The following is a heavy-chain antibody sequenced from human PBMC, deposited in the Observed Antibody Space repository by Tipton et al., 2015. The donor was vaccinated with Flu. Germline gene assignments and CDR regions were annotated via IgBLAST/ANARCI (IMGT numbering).Heavy chain of an antibody. CDR1: GGSISSYY. CDR2: IYYSGST. CDR3: ARKAYSGAFDI. V-gene: IGHV4-59*01. Sequence: TLSLTCTVSGGSISSYYWSWIRQPPGKGLEWIGYIYYSGSTNYNPSLKSRVTISVDTSKNQFSLKLSSVTAAGTAVYYCARKAYSGAFDIWGQGTMVTVSS. J-gene: IGHJ3*02. D-gene: IGHD2-21*01.